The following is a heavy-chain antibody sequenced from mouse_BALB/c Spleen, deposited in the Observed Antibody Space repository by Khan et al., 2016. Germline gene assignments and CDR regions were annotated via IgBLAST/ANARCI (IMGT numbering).Heavy chain of an antibody. Sequence: VQSGGSLKLSCAASGFDFSGYWMSWVRQAPGKGLEWIGEINPDTSTINYTPSLKDKFIISRDNAKNTLYLQMSKVRSEDTALYYCARNNYGPSPYYFDYWGQGTTLTVSS. CDR3: ARNNYGPSPYYFDY. CDR1: GFDFSGYW. V-gene: IGHV4-1*02. J-gene: IGHJ2*01. CDR2: INPDTSTI. D-gene: IGHD1-1*01.